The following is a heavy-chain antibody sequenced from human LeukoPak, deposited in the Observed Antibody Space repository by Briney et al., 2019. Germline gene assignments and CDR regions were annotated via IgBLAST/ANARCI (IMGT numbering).Heavy chain of an antibody. V-gene: IGHV1-18*01. CDR2: ISAYNGNT. D-gene: IGHD6-19*01. CDR1: GYTFTSYG. J-gene: IGHJ4*02. Sequence: ASVKVSCKASGYTFTSYGISWVRQAPGQGLEWMGWISAYNGNTNYAQKLQGRVAMTTDTSTSTAYMELRSLRSDDTAVYYCATVTVAGSFDYWGQGTLVTLSS. CDR3: ATVTVAGSFDY.